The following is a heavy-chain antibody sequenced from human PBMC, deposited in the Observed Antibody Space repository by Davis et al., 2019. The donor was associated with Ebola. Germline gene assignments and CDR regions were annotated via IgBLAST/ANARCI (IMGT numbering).Heavy chain of an antibody. CDR3: AKGTAAGYYYGMDV. CDR1: GFTFSSYA. CDR2: ISSSSSYI. J-gene: IGHJ6*02. V-gene: IGHV3-23*01. D-gene: IGHD6-13*01. Sequence: PGGSLRLSCAASGFTFSSYAMSWVRQAPGKGLEWVSSISSSSSYIYYADSVKGRFTISRDNSKNTLYLQMNSLRAEDTAVYYCAKGTAAGYYYGMDVWGQGTTVTVSS.